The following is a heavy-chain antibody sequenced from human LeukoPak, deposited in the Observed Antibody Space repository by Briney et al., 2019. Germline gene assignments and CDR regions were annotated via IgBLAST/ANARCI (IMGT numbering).Heavy chain of an antibody. CDR2: IKSKTDGGTT. D-gene: IGHD3-22*01. V-gene: IGHV3-15*01. CDR1: GFTFSNAW. Sequence: GGSLRLSCAASGFTFSNAWMSWVRQAPGKGLEWVGRIKSKTDGGTTDYAAPVKGRFTISRDDSKNALYLQMNSLRAEDTAVYYCANLLPYYDSSGYLDWGQGTLVTVSS. J-gene: IGHJ4*02. CDR3: ANLLPYYDSSGYLD.